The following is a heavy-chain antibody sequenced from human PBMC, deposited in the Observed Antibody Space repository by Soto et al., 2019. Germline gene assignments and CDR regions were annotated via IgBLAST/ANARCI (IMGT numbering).Heavy chain of an antibody. CDR1: GYTFINYG. V-gene: IGHV1-18*01. D-gene: IGHD3-22*01. CDR3: AREAPGDYDSSGYYYDVELDY. CDR2: ISAYNGNT. J-gene: IGHJ4*01. Sequence: ASVKVSCKASGYTFINYGISWVRQAPGQGLEWMGWISAYNGNTNYGQKFQGRVSMTTDTSTSTAYMELRSLRSDDTAVYYCAREAPGDYDSSGYYYDVELDYWG.